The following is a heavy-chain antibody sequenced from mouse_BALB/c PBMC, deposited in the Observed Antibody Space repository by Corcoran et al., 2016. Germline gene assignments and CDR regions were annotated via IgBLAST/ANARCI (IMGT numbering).Heavy chain of an antibody. V-gene: IGHV1-39*01. CDR2: INPYYGST. Sequence: EIQLQQTGPELVKPGASVKISCKASGYSFTDYIMLWVKQSHGKSLEWIGNINPYYGSTSYNLKFKGKATLTVDKSSSTAYMQLNSLTSEDSAVYYCARDYGSSYFDYWDQGTTLTVSS. J-gene: IGHJ2*01. D-gene: IGHD1-1*01. CDR3: ARDYGSSYFDY. CDR1: GYSFTDYI.